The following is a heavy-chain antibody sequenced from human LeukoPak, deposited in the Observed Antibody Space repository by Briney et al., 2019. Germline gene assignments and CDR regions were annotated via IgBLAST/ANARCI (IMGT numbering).Heavy chain of an antibody. CDR3: ARDSTTVTNWFDP. J-gene: IGHJ5*02. CDR1: GFTFSSYW. Sequence: GGSLGLSCAASGFTFSSYWMSWVRQAPGKGLEWVANIKQDGSEKYYVDSVKGRFTISRDNAKNSLSLQMNSLRAEDTAVYYCARDSTTVTNWFDPWGQGTLVTVSS. CDR2: IKQDGSEK. V-gene: IGHV3-7*01. D-gene: IGHD4-17*01.